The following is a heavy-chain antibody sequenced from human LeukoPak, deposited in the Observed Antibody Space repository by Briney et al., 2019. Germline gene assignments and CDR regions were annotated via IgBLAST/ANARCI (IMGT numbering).Heavy chain of an antibody. Sequence: PGGSLRLSCAASGFTFSSYWMSWVRQAPGKGLEWVANIKQDGSEKYYVDSVKGRFTISRDNAKNSLYLQMNSLRAEDTAVHYCARFTKPYSSGWSDFGYWGQGTLVTVSS. D-gene: IGHD6-19*01. CDR2: IKQDGSEK. V-gene: IGHV3-7*04. CDR1: GFTFSSYW. J-gene: IGHJ4*02. CDR3: ARFTKPYSSGWSDFGY.